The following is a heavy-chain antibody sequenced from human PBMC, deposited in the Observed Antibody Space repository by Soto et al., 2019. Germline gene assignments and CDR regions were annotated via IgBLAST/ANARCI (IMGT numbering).Heavy chain of an antibody. V-gene: IGHV5-10-1*01. CDR2: IDPSDSYT. J-gene: IGHJ5*02. D-gene: IGHD4-17*01. CDR1: GYSFTSYW. CDR3: ARVYGDTVDWFDP. Sequence: PGESLKISCKGSGYSFTSYWISWVRQMPGKGLEWMGRIDPSDSYTNYSPSFQGHVTISADKSISTAYLQWSSLKASDTAMYYCARVYGDTVDWFDPWGQGTLDTVSS.